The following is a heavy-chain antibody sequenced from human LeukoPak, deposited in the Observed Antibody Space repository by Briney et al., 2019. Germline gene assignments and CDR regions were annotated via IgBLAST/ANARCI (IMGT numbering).Heavy chain of an antibody. J-gene: IGHJ5*02. CDR2: ISAYNGNT. V-gene: IGHV1-18*01. D-gene: IGHD3-10*02. CDR1: GYTFTNYG. Sequence: GASVTVSCKASGYTFTNYGISWVRQAPGQGLEWMGWISAYNGNTNYAQKLQGRVTMTTDTSTSTAYMELRSLRSDDTAVYYCARIWDVRGVIKAGNWFDPWGQGTLVTVSS. CDR3: ARIWDVRGVIKAGNWFDP.